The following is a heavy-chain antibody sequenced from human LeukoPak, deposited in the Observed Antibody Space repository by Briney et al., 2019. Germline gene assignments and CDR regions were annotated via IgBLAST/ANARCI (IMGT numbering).Heavy chain of an antibody. D-gene: IGHD3-22*01. J-gene: IGHJ3*02. Sequence: GGSLRLSCAASGFTFSSYAMHWVRQAPGKGLEWVAVISYDGSNKYYADSVKGRFTISRDNSKNTLYLQMNSLRAEDTAVYYCAKGVGITVIVVANDAFDIWGQGTMVTVSS. V-gene: IGHV3-30-3*01. CDR3: AKGVGITVIVVANDAFDI. CDR2: ISYDGSNK. CDR1: GFTFSSYA.